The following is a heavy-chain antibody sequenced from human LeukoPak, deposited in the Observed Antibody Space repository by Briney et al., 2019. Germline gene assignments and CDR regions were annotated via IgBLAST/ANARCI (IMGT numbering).Heavy chain of an antibody. J-gene: IGHJ4*02. Sequence: PGGSLRLSCAASGFTFSSYAMSWVRQAPGKGLEWVSAISGSGGSTYYADSVKGRFTISRDNSKNTLYLQMNSLRAEDTAVYYCAKDSYDSSGYYPGGYWGQGTLVTVSS. CDR3: AKDSYDSSGYYPGGY. V-gene: IGHV3-23*01. CDR1: GFTFSSYA. D-gene: IGHD3-22*01. CDR2: ISGSGGST.